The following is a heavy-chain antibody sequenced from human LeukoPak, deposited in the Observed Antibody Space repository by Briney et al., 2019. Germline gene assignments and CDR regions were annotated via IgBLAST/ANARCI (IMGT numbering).Heavy chain of an antibody. D-gene: IGHD5-18*01. CDR1: GFTFKTYA. V-gene: IGHV3-30*01. CDR2: ISYDGSNK. Sequence: GGSLRLSCAASGFTFKTYAMHWVRRPPGKGLEWVAVISYDGSNKYYADSVKGRFTISRDNSKSTLYLQVNSLGAEGTAVYYCARDERSGGFSYGYYWGQGTLVTVSS. J-gene: IGHJ4*02. CDR3: ARDERSGGFSYGYY.